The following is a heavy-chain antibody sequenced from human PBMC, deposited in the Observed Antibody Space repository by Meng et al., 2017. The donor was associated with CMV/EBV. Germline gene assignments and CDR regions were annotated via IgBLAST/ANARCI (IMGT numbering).Heavy chain of an antibody. Sequence: QVQLVQSGAEVKKPXASVKVSCKASGYTFTGYYMHWVRQAPGQGLEWMGWINPNSGGTNYAQKFQGRVTMTRDTSISTAYMELSRLRSDDTAVYYCARDWAGVTTGGPRPYNWFDPWCQGTLVTVSS. D-gene: IGHD4-11*01. CDR1: GYTFTGYY. CDR2: INPNSGGT. V-gene: IGHV1-2*02. CDR3: ARDWAGVTTGGPRPYNWFDP. J-gene: IGHJ5*02.